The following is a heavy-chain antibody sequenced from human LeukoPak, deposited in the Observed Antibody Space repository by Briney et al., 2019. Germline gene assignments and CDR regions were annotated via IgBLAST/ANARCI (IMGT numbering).Heavy chain of an antibody. CDR1: GYTHTELS. CDR2: FDPEDGET. D-gene: IGHD3-10*01. V-gene: IGHV1-24*01. J-gene: IGHJ4*02. CDR3: ATGRITMVRGVIKPPPFDY. Sequence: ASVKVSCKVSGYTHTELSMHWVRQAPGKGLEWMGGFDPEDGETIYAQKFQGRVTMTEDTSTDTAYMELSSLRSEDTAVYYCATGRITMVRGVIKPPPFDYWGQGTLVTVSS.